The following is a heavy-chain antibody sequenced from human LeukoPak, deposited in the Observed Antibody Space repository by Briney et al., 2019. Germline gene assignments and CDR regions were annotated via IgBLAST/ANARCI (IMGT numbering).Heavy chain of an antibody. CDR3: ARDYYGSGKVFDY. CDR2: ISSGSSTI. V-gene: IGHV3-48*02. CDR1: GFTLSTYS. J-gene: IGHJ4*02. Sequence: PGGSLRLSCAASGFTLSTYSMNWVRQAPGKGLEWVSYISSGSSTIYYADSVKGRFTISRDNAKNSLYLQMNSLRDEDTAVYYCARDYYGSGKVFDYWGQGTLVTVSS. D-gene: IGHD3-10*01.